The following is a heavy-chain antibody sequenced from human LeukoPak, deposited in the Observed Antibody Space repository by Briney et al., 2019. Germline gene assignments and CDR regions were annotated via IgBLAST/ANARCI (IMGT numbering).Heavy chain of an antibody. D-gene: IGHD3-22*01. CDR2: INHSGRT. V-gene: IGHV4-34*01. CDR1: GGSFSGDY. Sequence: PSETLSLTCAVYGGSFSGDYWSWIRQPPGKGLEWIGEINHSGRTNYKPSLKSRVTISVDTSKNQFSLKLSSVTAADTAVYYCATQGNYYDSSGYGLVSAFDIWGQGTMVTVSS. CDR3: ATQGNYYDSSGYGLVSAFDI. J-gene: IGHJ3*02.